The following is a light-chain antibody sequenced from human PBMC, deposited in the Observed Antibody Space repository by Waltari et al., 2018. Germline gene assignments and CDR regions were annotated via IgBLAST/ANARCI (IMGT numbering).Light chain of an antibody. J-gene: IGKJ3*01. V-gene: IGKV3-11*01. Sequence: EPVLTQSPGTLSLSPGGRAALSCRASQNIRNSLAWYQYKPGQAPRLLIHDGSSRAAGIPARFSGSGSGTDFTLTISSLEPEDSAIYFCQHRATFGPGTKVEI. CDR3: QHRAT. CDR1: QNIRNS. CDR2: DGS.